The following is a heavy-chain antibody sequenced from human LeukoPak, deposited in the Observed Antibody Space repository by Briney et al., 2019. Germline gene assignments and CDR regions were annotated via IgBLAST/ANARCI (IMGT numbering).Heavy chain of an antibody. Sequence: SETLSLTCTVSGGSISSYYWSWTRQPPGKGLEWIGYIYYSGSTNYNPSLKSRVTISVDTSKNQFSLKLSSVTAADTAVYYCARDSSGGYYFDYWGQGTLVTVSS. D-gene: IGHD6-19*01. J-gene: IGHJ4*02. CDR1: GGSISSYY. CDR3: ARDSSGGYYFDY. CDR2: IYYSGST. V-gene: IGHV4-59*01.